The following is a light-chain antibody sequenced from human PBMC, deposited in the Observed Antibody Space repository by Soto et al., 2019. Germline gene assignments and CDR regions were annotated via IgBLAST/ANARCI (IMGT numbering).Light chain of an antibody. CDR2: DAS. CDR1: LTISTY. CDR3: QQSDSTPYT. J-gene: IGKJ2*01. Sequence: DIHMTQSPSSLSASVGDRVTITCRASLTISTYLNWYQQKPGKAPRLLIYDASSLLSGVPSRFSGSGSGTDFTLTIASLQPEDFSTYYCQQSDSTPYTFGQGTKVEI. V-gene: IGKV1-39*01.